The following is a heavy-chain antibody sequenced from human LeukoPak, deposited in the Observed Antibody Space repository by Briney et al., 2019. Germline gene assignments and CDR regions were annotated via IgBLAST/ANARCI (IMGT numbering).Heavy chain of an antibody. CDR3: ARMGNPATVTADY. CDR2: IYYSGST. D-gene: IGHD4-17*01. J-gene: IGHJ4*02. CDR1: GGSISSYY. Sequence: SETLSLTCTVSGGSISSYYWSWIRQPPGKGLEWIGYIYYSGSTNYNPSLKSRVTISVDTSKNQFSLKLNSVTAADTAVYYCARMGNPATVTADYWGQGTLVTVSS. V-gene: IGHV4-59*08.